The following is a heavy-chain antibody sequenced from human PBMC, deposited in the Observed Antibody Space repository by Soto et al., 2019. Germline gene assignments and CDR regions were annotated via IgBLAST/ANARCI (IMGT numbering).Heavy chain of an antibody. V-gene: IGHV1-69*01. Sequence: QVQLVPSGAEMQKPGSSVKVSCQSSGGTFNTYAMNWVRPASGPDPEWMGAISPMFGAANYAPKFQGRVTKTAEESTGTSDRQLSSVTSEDTALYFCAREVQVHTPAFGYWGQGTLVTVTS. CDR2: ISPMFGAA. CDR1: GGTFNTYA. D-gene: IGHD3-10*01. CDR3: AREVQVHTPAFGY. J-gene: IGHJ4*02.